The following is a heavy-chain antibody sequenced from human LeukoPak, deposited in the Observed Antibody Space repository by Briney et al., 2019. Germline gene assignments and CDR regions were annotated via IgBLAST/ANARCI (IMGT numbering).Heavy chain of an antibody. D-gene: IGHD6-6*01. Sequence: GGSLRLSCGAPGLTFSSYGMSWVRQAPGKGLEWVSVISGSGGSTYYADSVKGRFTISRDNSKNTLYPQMNSLRAEDTAVYYCAKVQGVAARRSPFDYWGQGTLVTVSS. CDR1: GLTFSSYG. CDR3: AKVQGVAARRSPFDY. CDR2: ISGSGGST. V-gene: IGHV3-23*01. J-gene: IGHJ4*02.